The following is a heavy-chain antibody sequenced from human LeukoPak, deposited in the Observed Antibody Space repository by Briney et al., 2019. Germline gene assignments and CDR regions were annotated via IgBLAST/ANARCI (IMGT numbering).Heavy chain of an antibody. CDR1: GYSFTSYW. J-gene: IGHJ4*02. CDR2: IYPGDSDT. Sequence: GESLKISCKGSGYSFTSYWIGWVRQMPGKGLEWMGIIYPGDSDTRYSPSFQGQVTISADKSISTAYLQWSSLKASDTAMYYCARRVTVVRGVTAFDYWGQGTLVTVSS. V-gene: IGHV5-51*01. D-gene: IGHD3-10*01. CDR3: ARRVTVVRGVTAFDY.